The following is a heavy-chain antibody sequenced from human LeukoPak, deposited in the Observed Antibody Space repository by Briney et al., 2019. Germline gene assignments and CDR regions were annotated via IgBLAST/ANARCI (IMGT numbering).Heavy chain of an antibody. J-gene: IGHJ6*03. CDR3: ARGQQLPDYYYYYMDV. V-gene: IGHV3-30*01. D-gene: IGHD6-13*01. CDR2: ISYDGSNK. Sequence: GGSLRLSCAASGFTFSSYAMHWVRQAPGRGLEWVAVISYDGSNKHYADSVKGRFTISRDNSKNTLYLQMNSLRAEDTAVYYCARGQQLPDYYYYYMDVWGHGTTVTLSS. CDR1: GFTFSSYA.